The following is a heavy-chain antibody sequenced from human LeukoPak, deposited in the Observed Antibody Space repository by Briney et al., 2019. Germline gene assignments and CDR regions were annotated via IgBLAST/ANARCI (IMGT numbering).Heavy chain of an antibody. D-gene: IGHD2-15*01. J-gene: IGHJ4*02. V-gene: IGHV3-15*01. CDR2: IKSKNDGETT. Sequence: GGSLRLSCAASGFIFNKAWMNWVRQAPGKGPEWVGRIKSKNDGETTDYGAPVKGRFTISRDDSKNTLYLQMISLKTDDTAIYYCTPVMVEDRGFWGQGTLVTVSS. CDR3: TPVMVEDRGF. CDR1: GFIFNKAW.